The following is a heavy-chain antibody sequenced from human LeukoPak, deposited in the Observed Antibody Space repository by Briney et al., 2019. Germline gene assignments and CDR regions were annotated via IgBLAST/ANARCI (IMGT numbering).Heavy chain of an antibody. Sequence: SVKVSCKASGGTLSSYTISWVRQAPGQGLEWMGRIIPILGIANYAQKFQGRVTITADKSTSTAYMELSSLRSEDTAVYYCARDRHIVVVTAPKGAFDIWGQGTMVTVSS. CDR3: ARDRHIVVVTAPKGAFDI. V-gene: IGHV1-69*04. CDR2: IIPILGIA. D-gene: IGHD2-21*02. J-gene: IGHJ3*02. CDR1: GGTLSSYT.